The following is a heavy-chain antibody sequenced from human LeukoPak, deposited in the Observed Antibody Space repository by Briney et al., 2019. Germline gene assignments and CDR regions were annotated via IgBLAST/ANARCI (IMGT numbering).Heavy chain of an antibody. Sequence: ASVKVSCKTSGYTFSDHLIHWVRQVPGQGLEWMGWINPNNGDTNYAQRFQGRVTMTRDMSISAAYMELSRLRSDDTAVYYCARDKDMGSSGGGNDYWGQGTLVTVSS. J-gene: IGHJ4*02. D-gene: IGHD2-15*01. CDR1: GYTFSDHL. CDR2: INPNNGDT. CDR3: ARDKDMGSSGGGNDY. V-gene: IGHV1-2*02.